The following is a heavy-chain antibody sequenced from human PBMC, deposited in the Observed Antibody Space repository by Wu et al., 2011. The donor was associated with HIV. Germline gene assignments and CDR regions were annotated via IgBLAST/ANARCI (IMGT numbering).Heavy chain of an antibody. Sequence: QVQLVQSGAEVKKPGASVKVSCKASGYPFTNYYMHWVRQAPGQGLEWMGILNLSGDSTTFAQKFQGRVTITADKSTSTAYMELSSLRSEDTAVYYCAREGAGGYYGSGSYSVYWGQGTLVTVSS. CDR3: AREGAGGYYGSGSYSVY. J-gene: IGHJ4*02. CDR1: GYPFTNYY. CDR2: LNLSGDST. D-gene: IGHD3-10*01. V-gene: IGHV1-46*01.